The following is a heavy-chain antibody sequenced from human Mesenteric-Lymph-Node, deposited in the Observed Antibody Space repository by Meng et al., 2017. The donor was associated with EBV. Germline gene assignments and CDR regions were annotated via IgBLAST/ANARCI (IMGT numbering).Heavy chain of an antibody. Sequence: RQAPGQALEWMGWINPNSGGTKYAQKFQGWVAMTRDTSISTASMDLSRLRSEDTAVFYCAREGITAATNWGYYFDYWGQGTLVTVSS. J-gene: IGHJ4*02. CDR3: AREGITAATNWGYYFDY. D-gene: IGHD6-13*01. V-gene: IGHV1-2*04. CDR2: INPNSGGT.